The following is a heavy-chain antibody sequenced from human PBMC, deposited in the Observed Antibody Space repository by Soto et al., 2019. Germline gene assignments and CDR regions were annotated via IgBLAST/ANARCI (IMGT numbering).Heavy chain of an antibody. V-gene: IGHV3-20*01. D-gene: IGHD5-12*01. CDR3: ARGGSRYSGHGFHYYYMDV. J-gene: IGHJ6*03. Sequence: GGSLRLSCAASGFTFDDYGMSWVRQAPGKGLEWVSGINWNGGSTGYADSVKGRFTISRDNAKNSLYLQMNSLRAEDTALYHCARGGSRYSGHGFHYYYMDVWGKGTTVTVSS. CDR1: GFTFDDYG. CDR2: INWNGGST.